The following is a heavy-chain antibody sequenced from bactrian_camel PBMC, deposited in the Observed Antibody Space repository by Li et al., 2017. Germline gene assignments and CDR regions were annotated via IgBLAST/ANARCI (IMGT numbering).Heavy chain of an antibody. Sequence: VQLVESGGGSVQAGGSLTLSCTASGYSQSTYYMGWFRQPPGKEREGVAAIYPRGAITYYADSVKGRFTISPGNATNTVSLQMNSLKPEDTAMYYCAADRMACLRPSVQLAAYNFWGQGTQVTVS. CDR1: GYSQSTYY. V-gene: IGHV3S40*01. CDR3: AADRMACLRPSVQLAAYNF. CDR2: IYPRGAIT. J-gene: IGHJ4*01.